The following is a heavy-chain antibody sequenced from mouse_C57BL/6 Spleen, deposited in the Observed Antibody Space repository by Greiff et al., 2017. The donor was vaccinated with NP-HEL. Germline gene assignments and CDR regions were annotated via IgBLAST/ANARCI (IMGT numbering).Heavy chain of an antibody. Sequence: VQLQQPGTELVKPGASVKLSCKASGYTFTSYWMHWVKQRPGQGLEWIGNINPSNGGTNYNEKFKSKATLTVDKSSSTAYMQLSSLTSEDSSVYYGAREGLLRGGFDYWGQGTTLTVSS. CDR2: INPSNGGT. J-gene: IGHJ2*01. CDR1: GYTFTSYW. D-gene: IGHD1-1*01. CDR3: AREGLLRGGFDY. V-gene: IGHV1-53*01.